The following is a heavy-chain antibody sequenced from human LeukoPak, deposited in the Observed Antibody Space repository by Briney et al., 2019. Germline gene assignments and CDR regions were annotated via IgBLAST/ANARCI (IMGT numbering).Heavy chain of an antibody. V-gene: IGHV3-30*02. Sequence: GGSLRLSCEASGFTFSNYGMHWVRQAPGKGLEWVAFLRHNGGREYYVDSVRGRFTISRDNSKNTLYLEMNSLRVEDTAVYYCAKGHIVAAGPALEYWCQGTMVSV. J-gene: IGHJ4*02. D-gene: IGHD2-21*01. CDR1: GFTFSNYG. CDR3: AKGHIVAAGPALEY. CDR2: LRHNGGRE.